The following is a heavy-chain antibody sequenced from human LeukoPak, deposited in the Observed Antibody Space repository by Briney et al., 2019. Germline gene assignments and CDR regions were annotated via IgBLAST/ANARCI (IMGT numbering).Heavy chain of an antibody. V-gene: IGHV3-43D*04. CDR2: ISWDGGST. Sequence: GGSLRLSCAASGFTFDDYAMHWVRQAPGKGLEGVSLISWDGGSTYYADSVKGRFTISRDNSKNSLYLQMNSLRAEDAALYYCAKDGGSGVFDPWGQGTLVTVSS. J-gene: IGHJ5*02. D-gene: IGHD3-10*01. CDR3: AKDGGSGVFDP. CDR1: GFTFDDYA.